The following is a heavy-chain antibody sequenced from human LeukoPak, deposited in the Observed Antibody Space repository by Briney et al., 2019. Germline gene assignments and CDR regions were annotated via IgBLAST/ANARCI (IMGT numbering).Heavy chain of an antibody. V-gene: IGHV3-23*01. D-gene: IGHD3-10*01. CDR3: AKRGVVIRVVLVGFHKEAYYFDS. CDR2: ISGSGGRT. Sequence: PGGSLRLSCAVSRITLTDYGMGWGRPAPGKGLEWVAGISGSGGRTNYADSVKGRFTISRDSPKNTLYLQMNSLRAEDAAVYFCAKRGVVIRVVLVGFHKEAYYFDSWGQGALVTVSS. CDR1: RITLTDYG. J-gene: IGHJ4*02.